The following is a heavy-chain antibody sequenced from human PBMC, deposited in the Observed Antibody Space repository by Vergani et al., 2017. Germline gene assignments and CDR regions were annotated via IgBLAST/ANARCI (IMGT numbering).Heavy chain of an antibody. D-gene: IGHD3/OR15-3a*01. Sequence: QVQLQQWGAGLLKPSETLSLTCAVSGGSFSGYYWSWIRQPPGKGLEWIGEINHSGSTNSNPSLKSRVTISVDRSKSQFSLKVSSVTAADTAVYYCARGGLGLRHNWFDPWGQGTLVTVSS. J-gene: IGHJ5*02. CDR2: INHSGST. CDR3: ARGGLGLRHNWFDP. CDR1: GGSFSGYY. V-gene: IGHV4-34*01.